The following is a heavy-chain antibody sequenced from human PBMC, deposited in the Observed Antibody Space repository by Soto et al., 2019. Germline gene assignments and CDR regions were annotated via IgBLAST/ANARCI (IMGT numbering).Heavy chain of an antibody. V-gene: IGHV3-74*01. CDR1: GISLSSRR. Sequence: GGALRLSCAAPGISLSSRRMHWVRQIPGKGLLWVSRIKSDGSSTSYADSVKGRFSISRDNAKNTVYLQMNSLRAEDTALYYCVRDQDTYGQAVFDSWGQGTLVTVSS. CDR3: VRDQDTYGQAVFDS. D-gene: IGHD2-15*01. J-gene: IGHJ4*02. CDR2: IKSDGSST.